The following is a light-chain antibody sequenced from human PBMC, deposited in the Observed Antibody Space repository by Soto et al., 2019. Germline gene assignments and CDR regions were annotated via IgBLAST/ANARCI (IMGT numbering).Light chain of an antibody. Sequence: DIQMTQSPSSVSASVGDRVTITCRASQDISIWLAWYQQKPGQVPKLLIYAASSLQSGGPSRFSGSGSGTDFTLTISSLQAEDFATYYCQQASSLPHTFGQGTKLEIK. CDR2: AAS. V-gene: IGKV1-12*01. CDR3: QQASSLPHT. J-gene: IGKJ2*01. CDR1: QDISIW.